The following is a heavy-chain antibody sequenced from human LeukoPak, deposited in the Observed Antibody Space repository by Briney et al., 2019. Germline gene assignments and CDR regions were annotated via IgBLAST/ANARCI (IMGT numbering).Heavy chain of an antibody. CDR1: EFSLSNYE. CDR3: ARGDYDILTSSHQFYDYAIDV. D-gene: IGHD3-9*01. CDR2: INYSGKTI. J-gene: IGHJ6*04. Sequence: GGSLRLSCAAPEFSLSNYEVNWVRQAPAKGLEGVSYINYSGKTIYYADSVNGRFTISRDNHKDSVYMKMNSLRAKDTAIYYCARGDYDILTSSHQFYDYAIDVWGKGTTVTVSS. V-gene: IGHV3-48*03.